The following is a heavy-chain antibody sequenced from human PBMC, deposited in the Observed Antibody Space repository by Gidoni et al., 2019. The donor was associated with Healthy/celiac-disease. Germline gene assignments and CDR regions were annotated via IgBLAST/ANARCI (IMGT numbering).Heavy chain of an antibody. CDR3: AREGRRQQLPPGDY. V-gene: IGHV3-48*03. CDR2: ISSSGSTI. J-gene: IGHJ4*02. Sequence: EVQLVESGGGLVQPGGSLRLSCAASGFTFSSYEMNWVRQAPGKGLEWVSYISSSGSTIYSADSVKGRFTISRDNAKNSLYLQMNSLRAEDSAVYYCAREGRRQQLPPGDYWGQGTLVTVSS. CDR1: GFTFSSYE. D-gene: IGHD6-13*01.